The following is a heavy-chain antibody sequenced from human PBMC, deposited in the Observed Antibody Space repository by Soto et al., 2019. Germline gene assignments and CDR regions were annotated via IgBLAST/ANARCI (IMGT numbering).Heavy chain of an antibody. CDR2: IYYSGST. D-gene: IGHD3-22*01. CDR3: ARIEYYYDSSGYGRQLIDY. Sequence: SETLSLTCTVSGGSISSHYWSWIRQPPGKGLEWIGYIYYSGSTNYNPSLKSRVTISVDTSKNQFSLKLSSVTAADTAVYYCARIEYYYDSSGYGRQLIDYWGQGTLVTVSS. V-gene: IGHV4-59*11. CDR1: GGSISSHY. J-gene: IGHJ4*02.